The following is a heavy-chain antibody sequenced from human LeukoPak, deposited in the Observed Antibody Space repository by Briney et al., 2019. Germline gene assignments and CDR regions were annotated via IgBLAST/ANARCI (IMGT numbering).Heavy chain of an antibody. D-gene: IGHD1-14*01. V-gene: IGHV3-30*14. Sequence: PGGSLRLSCAASGFTFRSHVMHWVRQAPGKGLDWVVVISSDGSNEYYADSVKGRFTISRDNSKNTLYLQMNSLRADDTAVYYCASPNRGPSDYWGQGTLVTVSS. J-gene: IGHJ4*02. CDR3: ASPNRGPSDY. CDR1: GFTFRSHV. CDR2: ISSDGSNE.